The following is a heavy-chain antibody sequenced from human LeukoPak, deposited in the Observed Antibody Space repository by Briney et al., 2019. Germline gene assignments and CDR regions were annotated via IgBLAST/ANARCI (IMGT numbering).Heavy chain of an antibody. V-gene: IGHV4-39*07. CDR1: GGSISSSSYY. Sequence: SETLSLTCTVSGGSISSSSYYWGWIRQPPGKGLEWIGSIYHSGNTYYNPSLKSRVTISVDTSKNQFSLKLNSVTAADTAVYYCARAGYGDSDFDYWGQGTLVTVSS. J-gene: IGHJ4*02. D-gene: IGHD4-17*01. CDR3: ARAGYGDSDFDY. CDR2: IYHSGNT.